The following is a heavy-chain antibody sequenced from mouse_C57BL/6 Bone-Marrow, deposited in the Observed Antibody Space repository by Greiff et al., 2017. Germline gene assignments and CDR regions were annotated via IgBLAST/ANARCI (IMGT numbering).Heavy chain of an antibody. V-gene: IGHV1-53*01. D-gene: IGHD2-5*01. CDR1: GYTFTSYW. CDR2: INPSNGGT. Sequence: VQLQQSGAELVRPGTSVKLSCKASGYTFTSYWMHWVKQRPGQGLEWIGNINPSNGGTNYNEKFKSKATLTVDKSSSTAYMQLSSLTSEDSAVYYCARKDYSNFYYFDYWGQGTTLTVSS. J-gene: IGHJ2*01. CDR3: ARKDYSNFYYFDY.